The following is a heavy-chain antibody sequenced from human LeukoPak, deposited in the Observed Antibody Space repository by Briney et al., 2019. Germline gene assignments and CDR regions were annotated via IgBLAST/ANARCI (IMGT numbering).Heavy chain of an antibody. Sequence: GSLRLSCAASGFTFSSYGMHWVRRAPGKGLEWVAVISYDGSNKYYADSVKGRFTISRDNSKNTLYLQMNSLRAEDTAVYYCANGRGYSYGDFDYWGQGTLVTVSS. D-gene: IGHD5-18*01. V-gene: IGHV3-30*18. CDR2: ISYDGSNK. CDR3: ANGRGYSYGDFDY. CDR1: GFTFSSYG. J-gene: IGHJ4*02.